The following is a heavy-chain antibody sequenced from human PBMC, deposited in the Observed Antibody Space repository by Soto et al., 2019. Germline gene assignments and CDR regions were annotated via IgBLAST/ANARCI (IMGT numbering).Heavy chain of an antibody. CDR2: MNPNNSHT. CDR3: ARDGPGGGNDDFDY. Sequence: QVQLVQSGADVKKPGDSMRVSCKASAYTFTGYYIHWVRQAPGQGLEWMGWMNPNNSHTGYAPQFQGRVTMTRDTSISTAYMDLRRLTSDDTAIYYCARDGPGGGNDDFDYWGQGALVTVSS. V-gene: IGHV1-2*02. CDR1: AYTFTGYY. D-gene: IGHD2-15*01. J-gene: IGHJ4*02.